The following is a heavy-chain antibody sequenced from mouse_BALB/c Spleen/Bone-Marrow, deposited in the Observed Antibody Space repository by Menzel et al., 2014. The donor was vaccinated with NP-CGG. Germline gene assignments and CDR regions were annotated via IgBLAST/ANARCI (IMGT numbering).Heavy chain of an antibody. CDR2: INLGSAGT. J-gene: IGHJ3*01. Sequence: VQLQQSGAELVRPGTSVKVSCKASGYAFTNYLIEWVKQRPGQGLEWIGMINLGSAGTNYNEKFKGKATLTADKSSSTAYMQLSSLTSDDSAVYFCARELPRGFAYWGQGTLVTVSA. V-gene: IGHV1-54*03. CDR3: ARELPRGFAY. CDR1: GYAFTNYL. D-gene: IGHD1-1*01.